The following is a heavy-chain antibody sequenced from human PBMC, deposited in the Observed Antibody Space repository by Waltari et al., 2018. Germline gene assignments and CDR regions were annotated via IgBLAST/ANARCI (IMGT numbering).Heavy chain of an antibody. Sequence: QVQLVQSGAEVKKPGASVKVSCKASGYTFTSYAMHWVRQAPGQRLEWMGWINAGNGNTKDSQKFQGRVTITRDTSASTAYMELSSLRSEDTAVYYCARDLPPVYSSSWGAFDIWGQGTMVTVSS. J-gene: IGHJ3*02. CDR3: ARDLPPVYSSSWGAFDI. CDR2: INAGNGNT. D-gene: IGHD6-13*01. V-gene: IGHV1-3*01. CDR1: GYTFTSYA.